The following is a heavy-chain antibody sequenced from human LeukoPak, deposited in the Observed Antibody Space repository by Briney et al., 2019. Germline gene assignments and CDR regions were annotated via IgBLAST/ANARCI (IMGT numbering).Heavy chain of an antibody. CDR3: VKGSGGIVFDY. V-gene: IGHV3-30*18. Sequence: GRSLRLSCAASGFTFSSYGMHWVRQAPGKGLEWVALISYDGTNKYYADSVKGRFTISRDNSKNTLYLQMNSLRAEDTAVYYCVKGSGGIVFDYWGQGTLVTVSS. CDR1: GFTFSSYG. D-gene: IGHD3-10*01. J-gene: IGHJ4*02. CDR2: ISYDGTNK.